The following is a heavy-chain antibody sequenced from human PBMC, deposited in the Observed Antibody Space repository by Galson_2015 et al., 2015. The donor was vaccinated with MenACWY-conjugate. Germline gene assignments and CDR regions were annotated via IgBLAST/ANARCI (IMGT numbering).Heavy chain of an antibody. D-gene: IGHD3-22*01. CDR2: IYHSGST. CDR1: GGSISSSNW. J-gene: IGHJ4*02. V-gene: IGHV4-4*02. CDR3: ARDWRDSSGYYSIIDY. Sequence: ATLSLTCAVSGGSISSSNWWSWVRPPPGKGLEWIGEIYHSGSTNYNPSLKSRVTISVDKSKNQFSLKLSSVTAADTAVYYCARDWRDSSGYYSIIDYWGQGTLVTVSS.